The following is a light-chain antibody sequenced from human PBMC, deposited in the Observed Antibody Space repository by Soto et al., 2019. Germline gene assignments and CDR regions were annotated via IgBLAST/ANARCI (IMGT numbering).Light chain of an antibody. CDR1: SSDVGVYDY. J-gene: IGLJ1*01. CDR2: EVS. V-gene: IGLV2-14*01. Sequence: QSVLTQPASVSGSPGQSITISCTGTSSDVGVYDYVSWYQQQSGKAPKLMIHEVSNRPSGVSNRFSGSKSGNTASLTISGLQAEDEADYYCSLFTSSRAYVFGIGTKVTVL. CDR3: SLFTSSRAYV.